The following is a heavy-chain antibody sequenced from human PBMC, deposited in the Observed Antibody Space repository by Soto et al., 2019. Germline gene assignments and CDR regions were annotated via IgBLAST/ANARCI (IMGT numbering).Heavy chain of an antibody. J-gene: IGHJ6*02. CDR1: GYTFTGYY. Sequence: ASVKVSCKASGYTFTGYYMHWVRQAPGQGLEWMGWINPNSGGTNYAQKFQGWVTMTRDTSISTAYMELSRLRPDDTAVYYCARSPSKRITMVRGVPSYYYYGMDVWGQGTTVTVSS. D-gene: IGHD3-10*01. CDR3: ARSPSKRITMVRGVPSYYYYGMDV. V-gene: IGHV1-2*04. CDR2: INPNSGGT.